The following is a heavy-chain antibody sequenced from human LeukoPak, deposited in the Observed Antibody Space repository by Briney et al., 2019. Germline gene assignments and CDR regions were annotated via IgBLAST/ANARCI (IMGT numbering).Heavy chain of an antibody. CDR2: IRYDGSNK. Sequence: GGSLRLSCAASGFTFSSYGMHWVRQAPGKGLEWVAFIRYDGSNKYYADSVKGRFTISRDNSKNTLYLQMNSLRAEDTAVYYCAKDSDIVVVPAAPPDAFNIWGQGTMVTVSS. J-gene: IGHJ3*02. D-gene: IGHD2-2*01. V-gene: IGHV3-30*02. CDR1: GFTFSSYG. CDR3: AKDSDIVVVPAAPPDAFNI.